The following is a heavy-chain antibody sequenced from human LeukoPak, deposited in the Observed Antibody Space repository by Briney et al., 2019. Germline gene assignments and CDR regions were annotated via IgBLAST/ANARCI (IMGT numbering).Heavy chain of an antibody. J-gene: IGHJ6*02. CDR1: GGSISGYY. CDR3: ARGGGIYGMDV. CDR2: IYSSGST. Sequence: SETLSPTCTVSGGSISGYYWSWIRQPAGKGLEWIGRIYSSGSTNYNPSLKSRVSMSVDTSKNQFSLKLSSVTAADTAVYHCARGGGIYGMDVWGQGTTVTVSS. D-gene: IGHD3-16*01. V-gene: IGHV4-4*07.